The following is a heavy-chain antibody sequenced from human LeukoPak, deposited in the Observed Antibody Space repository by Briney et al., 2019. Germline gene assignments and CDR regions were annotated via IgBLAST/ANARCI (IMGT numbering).Heavy chain of an antibody. CDR1: GGSISSSSYY. CDR3: ARATHGYNYGYRPNELGHYFDY. V-gene: IGHV4-39*07. CDR2: IYYSGST. J-gene: IGHJ4*02. Sequence: PSETLSLTCTVSGGSISSSSYYWGWIRQPPGKGLEWIGSIYYSGSTYYNPSLKSRVTISLDTSKNQFSLKLSSVTAADTAVYYCARATHGYNYGYRPNELGHYFDYWGQGTLVTVSS. D-gene: IGHD5-18*01.